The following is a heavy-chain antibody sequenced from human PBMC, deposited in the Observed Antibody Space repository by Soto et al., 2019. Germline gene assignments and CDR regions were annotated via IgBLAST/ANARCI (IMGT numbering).Heavy chain of an antibody. J-gene: IGHJ4*02. CDR1: GGSVSDYY. Sequence: SETLSITCAVCGGSVSDYYWNWIRQSPGKGLEWIGDITHSGSANYNPSLKSRVTISVDTSKNQISLELTSVTAADTAVYYCARGRGIALWGQGTLVTVSS. D-gene: IGHD6-13*01. CDR3: ARGRGIAL. V-gene: IGHV4-34*01. CDR2: ITHSGSA.